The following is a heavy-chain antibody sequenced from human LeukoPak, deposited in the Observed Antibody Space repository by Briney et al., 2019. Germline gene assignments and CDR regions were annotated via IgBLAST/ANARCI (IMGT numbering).Heavy chain of an antibody. D-gene: IGHD2-15*01. J-gene: IGHJ6*03. V-gene: IGHV1-69*05. CDR1: GGTFSSYA. CDR3: ALMGCSGGSCYGDYYYYYMDV. CDR2: IIPIFGTA. Sequence: SVKVSCKASGGTFSSYAISWVRQAPGQGLEWMGGIIPIFGTANYAQKFQGRVTITTDESTSTAYMELSSLRSEDTAVYYCALMGCSGGSCYGDYYYYYMDVWGKGTAVTVSS.